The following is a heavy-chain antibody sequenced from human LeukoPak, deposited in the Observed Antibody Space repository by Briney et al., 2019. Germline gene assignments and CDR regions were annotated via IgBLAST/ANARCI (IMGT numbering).Heavy chain of an antibody. CDR1: GFTFSSYS. D-gene: IGHD3-22*01. J-gene: IGHJ4*02. CDR2: ISGTSFTI. V-gene: IGHV3-48*04. CDR3: ARLRSGYYADY. Sequence: QSGGSLRLSCTASGFTFSSYSMKRVRQAPGKGLEWVSFISGTSFTIKYADSVKGRFTISRDNAKSSLYLQMNSLRAEDTAVYYCARLRSGYYADYWGQGTLVTVSS.